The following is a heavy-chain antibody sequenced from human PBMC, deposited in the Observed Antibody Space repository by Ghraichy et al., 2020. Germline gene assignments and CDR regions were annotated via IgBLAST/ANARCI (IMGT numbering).Heavy chain of an antibody. D-gene: IGHD2-2*01. CDR3: ALPPDQLLSLNAYYGMDV. Sequence: GGSLRLSCAASGFTFSSYSMNWVRQAPGKGLEWVSYISSSSSTIYYADSVKGRFTISRDNAKNSLYLQMNSLRDEDTAVYYCALPPDQLLSLNAYYGMDVWGQGTTVTVSS. CDR2: ISSSSSTI. J-gene: IGHJ6*02. CDR1: GFTFSSYS. V-gene: IGHV3-48*02.